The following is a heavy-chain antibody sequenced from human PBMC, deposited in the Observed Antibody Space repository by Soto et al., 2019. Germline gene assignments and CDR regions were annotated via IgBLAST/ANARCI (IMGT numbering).Heavy chain of an antibody. CDR1: GYTFTSYD. Sequence: GASVKVSCKASGYTFTSYDINWVRQATGQGLEWMGWMNPNSGKTGYAQKFQGRVTMTRNTSISTAYMELSSLRSEDTAVYYCARATLYYDYIWGSYRYTNLVDYWGQGTLVTVSS. CDR2: MNPNSGKT. CDR3: ARATLYYDYIWGSYRYTNLVDY. D-gene: IGHD3-16*02. J-gene: IGHJ4*02. V-gene: IGHV1-8*01.